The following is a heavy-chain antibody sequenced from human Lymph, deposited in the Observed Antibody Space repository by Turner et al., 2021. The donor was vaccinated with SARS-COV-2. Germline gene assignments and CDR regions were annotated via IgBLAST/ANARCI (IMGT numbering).Heavy chain of an antibody. D-gene: IGHD1-26*01. CDR2: ISYDGSNK. CDR1: GFTFSSYG. CDR3: AKTRSGSYRGSFDY. Sequence: QVQLVESGGGVVQPGRSLRLSCAASGFTFSSYGMHWVRQAPGKWLEWVAVISYDGSNKYYADSVKGRFTISRDNSKNTLYLQMNSLRADDTAVYYCAKTRSGSYRGSFDYWGQGTLVTVSS. V-gene: IGHV3-30*18. J-gene: IGHJ4*02.